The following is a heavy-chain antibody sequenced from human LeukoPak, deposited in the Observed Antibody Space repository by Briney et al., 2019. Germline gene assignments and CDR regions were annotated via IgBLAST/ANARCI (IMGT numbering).Heavy chain of an antibody. V-gene: IGHV3-11*04. CDR3: ARTSSGGSCYLDY. J-gene: IGHJ4*02. Sequence: GGSLRLSCAAPGFTLSTYAMSWIRQAPGKGLEWVSYISSSGSTIYYADSVKGRFTISRDNAKNSLYLQMNSLRAEDTAVYYCARTSSGGSCYLDYWGQGTLVTVSS. CDR1: GFTLSTYA. CDR2: ISSSGSTI. D-gene: IGHD2-15*01.